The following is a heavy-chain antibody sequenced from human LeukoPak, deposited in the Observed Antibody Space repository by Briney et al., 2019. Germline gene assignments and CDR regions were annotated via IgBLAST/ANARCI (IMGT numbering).Heavy chain of an antibody. V-gene: IGHV4-39*07. CDR3: ARVLVATTYLFDY. CDR2: IYYSGST. J-gene: IGHJ4*02. D-gene: IGHD5-12*01. Sequence: SETLSLICTVSGGFISSSSYYWGWIRQPPGKGLEWIGSIYYSGSTSYNPSLKRRVTISVDTSKNQFSLRLSSVTAADTAVYYCARVLVATTYLFDYWGQGTLVTVSS. CDR1: GGFISSSSYY.